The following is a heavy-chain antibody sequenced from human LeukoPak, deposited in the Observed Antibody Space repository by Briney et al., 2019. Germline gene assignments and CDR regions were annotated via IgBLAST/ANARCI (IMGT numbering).Heavy chain of an antibody. J-gene: IGHJ6*02. Sequence: GGSLRLSCAASGFTFSSYGMHWVRQAPGKGLEWVAFIRYDGSNKYYADSVKGRFTISRDNSKNTLYLQMNSLRAEDTAVYYCARQTIWPRYCSGDSCYGMDVWGQGTTVTVSS. CDR3: ARQTIWPRYCSGDSCYGMDV. CDR1: GFTFSSYG. CDR2: IRYDGSNK. V-gene: IGHV3-30*02. D-gene: IGHD2-15*01.